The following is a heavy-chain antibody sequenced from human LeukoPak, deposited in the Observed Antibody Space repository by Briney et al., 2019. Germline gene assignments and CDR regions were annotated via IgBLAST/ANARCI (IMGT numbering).Heavy chain of an antibody. CDR2: MNPNGGNT. V-gene: IGHV1-8*01. D-gene: IGHD3-22*01. CDR3: ARGNPPGYYYDSSAPGFGD. J-gene: IGHJ4*02. CDR1: GYTFTSYD. Sequence: ASVKVSCKASGYTFTSYDINWVRQATGQGLEWMGWMNPNGGNTGYAQKFQGRVTMTRNTSISTAYMELSSLRSEDTAVYYCARGNPPGYYYDSSAPGFGDWGQGTLVTVSP.